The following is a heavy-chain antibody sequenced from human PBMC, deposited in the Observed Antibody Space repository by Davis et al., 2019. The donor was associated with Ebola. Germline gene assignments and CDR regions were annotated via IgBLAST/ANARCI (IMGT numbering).Heavy chain of an antibody. J-gene: IGHJ4*02. V-gene: IGHV1-3*01. CDR1: GYTFTSYA. D-gene: IGHD6-19*01. CDR3: ARDSGYSSGWYVGGY. CDR2: INAGNGNT. Sequence: ASVKVSCKASGYTFTSYAMHWVRQAPGQRLEWMGWINAGNGNTKYSQKFQGRVTITRDTSASTAYMELSSLRSEGTAVYYCARDSGYSSGWYVGGYWGQGTLVTVSS.